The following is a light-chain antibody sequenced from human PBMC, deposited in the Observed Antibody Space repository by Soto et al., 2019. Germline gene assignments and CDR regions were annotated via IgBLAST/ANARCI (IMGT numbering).Light chain of an antibody. CDR3: QSYDSSLSGYV. V-gene: IGLV1-40*01. Sequence: QSVLTQPPSVSEAPGQRVTISCTGSSSNIGAGYEAHWYQQVPGTAPKLLIYENNNRPSGVPDRFSGSKSGTSASLAITGLQAEDXAEYYCQSYDSSLSGYVFGTGTKLTVL. CDR1: SSNIGAGYE. J-gene: IGLJ1*01. CDR2: ENN.